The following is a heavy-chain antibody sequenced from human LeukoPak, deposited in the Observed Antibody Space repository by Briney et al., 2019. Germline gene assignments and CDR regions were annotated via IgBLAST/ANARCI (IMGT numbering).Heavy chain of an antibody. J-gene: IGHJ6*03. CDR2: IRINRSGGTA. V-gene: IGHV3-49*04. CDR1: GFRFASYA. Sequence: GGSLRLSCTASGFRFASYAMSWVRQAPGKGLEWVGFIRINRSGGTAEYAASVKGRFTISRDDSESITYLQMNSLKTEDTAVYYCSRVHYYNINVWGKGTTVTISS. CDR3: SRVHYYNINV.